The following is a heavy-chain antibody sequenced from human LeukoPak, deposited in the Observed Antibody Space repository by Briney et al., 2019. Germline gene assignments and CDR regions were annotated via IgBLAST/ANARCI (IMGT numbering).Heavy chain of an antibody. Sequence: ASVKVSCKACGYTFTGYYMHLVRQAPGQGLEGMGWINPNSGGTNYAQKFQGRVTMTRDTSISTAYMELSRQRSDDTAVYYCARDLGGYGSDFDYWGQGSLVTVSS. CDR3: ARDLGGYGSDFDY. CDR1: GYTFTGYY. J-gene: IGHJ4*02. CDR2: INPNSGGT. D-gene: IGHD5-12*01. V-gene: IGHV1-2*02.